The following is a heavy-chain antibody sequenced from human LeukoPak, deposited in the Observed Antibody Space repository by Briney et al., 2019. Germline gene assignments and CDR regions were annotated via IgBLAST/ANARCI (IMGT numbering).Heavy chain of an antibody. D-gene: IGHD2-15*01. Sequence: GALRLSCAASEFTFISYEMNWVRQAPGKGLEWISYISSTGNTIYYVDSVQGRFTISRDNAKNSLYLQMNSLRAEDTAVYYCARGRYCSGHNCYFDYWGQGTLVTVSS. V-gene: IGHV3-48*03. J-gene: IGHJ4*02. CDR3: ARGRYCSGHNCYFDY. CDR1: EFTFISYE. CDR2: ISSTGNTI.